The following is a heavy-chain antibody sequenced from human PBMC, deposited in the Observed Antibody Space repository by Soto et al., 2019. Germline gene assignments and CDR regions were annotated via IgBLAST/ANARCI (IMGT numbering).Heavy chain of an antibody. J-gene: IGHJ4*02. CDR3: AKDILNYYDSSLITE. V-gene: IGHV3-9*01. Sequence: PWWSXRLSCASSVFTCYDYSMHLFRQAPGKGLEWVSGISWNSGSIGYADSVKGRFTISRDNAKNSLYLQMNSLRAEDTALYYCAKDILNYYDSSLITEWGQGTLV. D-gene: IGHD3-22*01. CDR1: VFTCYDYS. CDR2: ISWNSGSI.